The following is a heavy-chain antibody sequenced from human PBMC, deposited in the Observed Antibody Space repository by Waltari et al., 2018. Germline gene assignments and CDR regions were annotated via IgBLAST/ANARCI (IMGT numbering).Heavy chain of an antibody. CDR2: IWYDGSNK. CDR1: GLTFSSYG. D-gene: IGHD1-26*01. CDR3: ARDRGGSYSTPYYGMDV. Sequence: QVQLVESGGGVVQPGRSLRLPCAASGLTFSSYGMHWVRQAPGKGLEWVAVIWYDGSNKYYADSVKCRFTISRDNSKNTLYLQMNSLRAEDTAVYYCARDRGGSYSTPYYGMDVWGQGTTVTVSS. V-gene: IGHV3-33*01. J-gene: IGHJ6*02.